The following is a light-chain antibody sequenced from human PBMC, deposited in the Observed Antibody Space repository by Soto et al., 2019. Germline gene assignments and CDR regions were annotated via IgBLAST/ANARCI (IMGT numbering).Light chain of an antibody. Sequence: EIVMTQSPATLSVSPGERATLSCRASQSVSSNLAWYQQKPGQASRLLIYGASTRATGIPARFSGGGSGTKFTLTISSLQSEDFAVYYCQQYNNWPRTFGQGTKVDIK. CDR2: GAS. CDR1: QSVSSN. CDR3: QQYNNWPRT. V-gene: IGKV3-15*01. J-gene: IGKJ1*01.